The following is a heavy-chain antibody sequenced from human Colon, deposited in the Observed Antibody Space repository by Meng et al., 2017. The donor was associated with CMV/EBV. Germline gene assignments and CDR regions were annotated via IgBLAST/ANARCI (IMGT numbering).Heavy chain of an antibody. CDR2: CSINGGTT. J-gene: IGHJ4*02. D-gene: IGHD6-6*01. Sequence: GESLKISCAASGFIFSSYEMNWVRLAPGKGLEWLAYCSINGGTTHHADSVRGRFTVSRDNVKNSLYLQMDNLRAEDTGVYFCAREYSSSSGDCFDYWGQGTVVTVSS. V-gene: IGHV3-48*03. CDR1: GFIFSSYE. CDR3: AREYSSSSGDCFDY.